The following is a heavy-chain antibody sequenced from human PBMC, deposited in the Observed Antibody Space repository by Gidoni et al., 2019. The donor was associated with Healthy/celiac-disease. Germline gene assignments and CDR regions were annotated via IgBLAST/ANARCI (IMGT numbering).Heavy chain of an antibody. CDR2: ISGSGGST. J-gene: IGHJ6*02. D-gene: IGHD4-17*01. V-gene: IGHV3-23*01. CDR1: GFTFSSYA. CDR3: AKSFRGYGDYYYGMDV. Sequence: EVQLLESGGGLVKPGGSLRLSCAASGFTFSSYAMSWVRQAPGKGLEWVSAISGSGGSTYYADSVKGRFTISRDNSKNTLYLQMNSLRAEDTAVYYCAKSFRGYGDYYYGMDVWGQGATVTVSS.